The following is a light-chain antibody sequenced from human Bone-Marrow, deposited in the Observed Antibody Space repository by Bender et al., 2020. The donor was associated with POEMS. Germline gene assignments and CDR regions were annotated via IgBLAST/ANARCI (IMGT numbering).Light chain of an antibody. Sequence: QSVLTQPPSVSGAPGQRVTISCTGSSSNTGSGYDINWYQHLPGTAPKLLIYGYNNRPSGVPDRFSGSKSGTSASLAITGLQAEDEGDYYCCSSAGNHVWVFGGGTKLTVL. CDR3: CSSAGNHVWV. J-gene: IGLJ3*02. CDR1: SSNTGSGYD. V-gene: IGLV1-40*01. CDR2: GYN.